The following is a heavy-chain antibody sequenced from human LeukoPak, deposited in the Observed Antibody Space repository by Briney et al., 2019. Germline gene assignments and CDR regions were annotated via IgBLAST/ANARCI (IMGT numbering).Heavy chain of an antibody. D-gene: IGHD6-6*01. V-gene: IGHV4-59*01. Sequence: SETLSLTCSVSHDSFTSYYWSWIRQPPGKGLEWLGYIYSSGNTDYNPALKSRVTMSMDTSRNQFSLKLRSVTAADTAIYYCARDEGIAAQFDFWGQGMLVTVSS. CDR3: ARDEGIAAQFDF. CDR2: IYSSGNT. CDR1: HDSFTSYY. J-gene: IGHJ4*02.